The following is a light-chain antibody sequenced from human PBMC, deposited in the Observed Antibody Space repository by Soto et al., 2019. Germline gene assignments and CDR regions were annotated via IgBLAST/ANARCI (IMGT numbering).Light chain of an antibody. CDR3: QQYNSWPPWA. J-gene: IGKJ1*01. CDR2: ATS. V-gene: IGKV3-15*01. CDR1: QSVSSN. Sequence: EIVMTQSPATLSVSPGERATLSCRASQSVSSNSAWYQQKPGQPPRLLIYATSTRATDIPARFSGRGSGTEFTLTISSLQSEDVAVYYCQQYNSWPPWAFGQGTKVEI.